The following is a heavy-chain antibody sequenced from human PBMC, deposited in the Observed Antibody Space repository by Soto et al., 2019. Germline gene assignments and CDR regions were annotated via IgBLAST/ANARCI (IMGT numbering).Heavy chain of an antibody. CDR3: ARGLAGRMDD. CDR2: IIPILGET. V-gene: IGHV1-69*08. CDR1: GTIFSSYT. Sequence: QVQLVQSGAEVKKPGASVRVSCKASGTIFSSYTISWVRQAPGQGLEWMGRIIPILGETNSAQKFQGRVTLTADKSTNRGYRELNSLRLEDTALEICARGLAGRMDDGGQGTTVTVSS. J-gene: IGHJ6*02. D-gene: IGHD3-3*02.